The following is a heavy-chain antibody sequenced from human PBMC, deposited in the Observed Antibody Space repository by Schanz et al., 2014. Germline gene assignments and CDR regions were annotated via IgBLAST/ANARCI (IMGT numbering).Heavy chain of an antibody. CDR3: VRDSFFAFDY. Sequence: VQLVESGGGLVEPGGSLRLSCAASGFSFSDYYMSWIRQAPGKGPEWVSYIRSSSTPIYYADSVKGRFTMSRDNAKNSVFLQMNSLRAEDTAVYYCVRDSFFAFDYWGQGTLVTVSS. J-gene: IGHJ4*02. V-gene: IGHV3-11*04. CDR1: GFSFSDYY. CDR2: IRSSSTPI. D-gene: IGHD3-3*01.